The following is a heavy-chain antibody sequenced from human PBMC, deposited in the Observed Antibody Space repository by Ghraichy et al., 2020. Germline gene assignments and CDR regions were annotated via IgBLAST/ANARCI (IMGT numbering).Heavy chain of an antibody. Sequence: SETLSLTCAVYGGSFSDYYWNWIRQPPGKGLEWIGEINHSGSTNYNPSLTSRVTISVDSSKNQFSLKLTSVTAADTAVYYCAREPGANSSSWYQTGGIDSWGQGTLVTVSS. CDR1: GGSFSDYY. V-gene: IGHV4-34*01. D-gene: IGHD6-13*01. CDR2: INHSGST. J-gene: IGHJ4*02. CDR3: AREPGANSSSWYQTGGIDS.